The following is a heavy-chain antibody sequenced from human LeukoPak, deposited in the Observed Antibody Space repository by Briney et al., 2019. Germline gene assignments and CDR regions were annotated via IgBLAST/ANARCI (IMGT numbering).Heavy chain of an antibody. CDR3: ASVYIYGPKAGFDY. J-gene: IGHJ4*02. D-gene: IGHD5-18*01. Sequence: PSETLSLTCTVSGGSISSSSYYWGWIRQPPGKGLEWIGSIYYSGNTYYNPSLKSRVTISVDTSKNQFSLKLNSVTAADTAVYYCASVYIYGPKAGFDYWGQGTLVTVSS. V-gene: IGHV4-39*07. CDR2: IYYSGNT. CDR1: GGSISSSSYY.